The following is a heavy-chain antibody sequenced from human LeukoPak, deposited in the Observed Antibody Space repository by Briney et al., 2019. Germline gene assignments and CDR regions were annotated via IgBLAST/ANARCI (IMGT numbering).Heavy chain of an antibody. Sequence: PGGSLRLSCAASGFTFSSYEMNWVRQAPGKGLEWVSYISSSGSTIYYADSVKGRFTISRDNAKNSLYLQMNSLRAEDTAVYYCARDLSPTSPLDAFDIWGQGTMVTVSS. J-gene: IGHJ3*02. CDR1: GFTFSSYE. CDR2: ISSSGSTI. V-gene: IGHV3-48*03. D-gene: IGHD2-2*01. CDR3: ARDLSPTSPLDAFDI.